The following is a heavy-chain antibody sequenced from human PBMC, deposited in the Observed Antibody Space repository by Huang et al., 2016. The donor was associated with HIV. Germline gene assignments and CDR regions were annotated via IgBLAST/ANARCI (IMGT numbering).Heavy chain of an antibody. D-gene: IGHD3-10*01. CDR1: GGAFRGSS. V-gene: IGHV4-34*02. J-gene: IGHJ4*02. Sequence: QVQLKQWGAGLLKPSETLSLTCAVYGGAFRGSSWTCIRQFPEKGLEWIGDINHNGKSIYNPSRSARVTISTDTSKNHFSLHLTSVTAADTALYYCARGFNYYASDNLGVYYFDSWGLGTLVTVSP. CDR3: ARGFNYYASDNLGVYYFDS. CDR2: INHNGKS.